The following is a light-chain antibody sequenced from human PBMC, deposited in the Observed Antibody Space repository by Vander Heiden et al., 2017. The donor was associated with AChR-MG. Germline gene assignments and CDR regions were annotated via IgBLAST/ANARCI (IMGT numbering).Light chain of an antibody. CDR2: SGD. Sequence: QSLLTQPPSASGTPGQRVTIPCSGSSSHIGSPNVNWSPQSPGPAPTLPVYSGDKRPSGVPDRFSGSRSGTSAYLAISGLQSEDEADYDCAAWEDSLNGKVFGGGTKLTVL. J-gene: IGLJ3*02. V-gene: IGLV1-44*01. CDR3: AAWEDSLNGKV. CDR1: SSHIGSPN.